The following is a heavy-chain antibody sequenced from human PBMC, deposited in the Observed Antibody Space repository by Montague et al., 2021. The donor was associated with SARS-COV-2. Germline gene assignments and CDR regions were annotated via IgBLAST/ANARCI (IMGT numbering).Heavy chain of an antibody. D-gene: IGHD6-19*01. CDR2: PYHRSKWYS. Sequence: CAISGDSVSSHRLAWNWIRQSPPSGFDCLGRPYHRSKWYSDYAPSVRGRLTVNPDASRNEFSLELNYVTPGDTAVYYCVRYSGWFYFDFWGQGTLVTVSS. CDR3: VRYSGWFYFDF. J-gene: IGHJ4*02. CDR1: GDSVSSHRLA. V-gene: IGHV6-1*01.